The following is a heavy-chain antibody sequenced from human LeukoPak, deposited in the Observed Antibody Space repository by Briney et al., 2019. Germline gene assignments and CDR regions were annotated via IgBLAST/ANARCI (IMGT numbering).Heavy chain of an antibody. D-gene: IGHD2-15*01. CDR3: ARPPDIGVGYYGMDV. J-gene: IGHJ6*02. CDR1: GGTFSSYA. CDR2: IIPIFGTA. Sequence: GASVKVSCKASGGTFSSYAISWVGQAPGQGLEWMGGIIPIFGTANYAQKFQGRVTITADESTGTAYMELSSLRSEDTAVYYCARPPDIGVGYYGMDVWGQGTTVTVS. V-gene: IGHV1-69*13.